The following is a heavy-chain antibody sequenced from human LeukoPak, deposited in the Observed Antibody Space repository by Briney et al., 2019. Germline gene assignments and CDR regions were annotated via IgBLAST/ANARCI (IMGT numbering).Heavy chain of an antibody. D-gene: IGHD1-26*01. CDR2: INTDGSST. CDR3: ARVIGWDEPFDL. CDR1: GFTLSNFW. J-gene: IGHJ3*01. Sequence: GGSLRLSCSASGFTLSNFWIHWVRQAPGKGLVWVSRINTDGSSTNYADSVKGRFAVSRDNAKNTLYLQMNSLRVEDTAVYYCARVIGWDEPFDLWGQGTMVTVSS. V-gene: IGHV3-74*01.